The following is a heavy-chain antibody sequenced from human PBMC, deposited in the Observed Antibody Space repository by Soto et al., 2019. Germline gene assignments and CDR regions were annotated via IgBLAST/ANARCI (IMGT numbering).Heavy chain of an antibody. J-gene: IGHJ5*02. CDR3: AKGLSIAAAGTFDP. V-gene: IGHV3-23*01. CDR1: GFTFASYA. CDR2: ISGSGGNT. D-gene: IGHD6-13*01. Sequence: PGGSLRLSCAASGFTFASYAMSWVRQAPGKGLEWVSGISGSGGNTYNADSVKGRFTISRDNSKNTLYLDMISLRAEDTAVYYCAKGLSIAAAGTFDPWGQGTLVTVSS.